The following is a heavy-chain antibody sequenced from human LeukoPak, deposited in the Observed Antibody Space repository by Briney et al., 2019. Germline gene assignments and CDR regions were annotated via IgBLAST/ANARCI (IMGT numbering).Heavy chain of an antibody. D-gene: IGHD4-23*01. Sequence: GGSLRLSCAASGFTFSSYSMNWVRQAPGKGLEWVSSISSSSSYIYYADSVKGRFTISRDNAKNSLYLQMNSLRAEDTAVYYCARASYNTVVTPPYYYYYYMDVWGKGTTVTVSS. CDR1: GFTFSSYS. J-gene: IGHJ6*03. CDR2: ISSSSSYI. CDR3: ARASYNTVVTPPYYYYYYMDV. V-gene: IGHV3-21*01.